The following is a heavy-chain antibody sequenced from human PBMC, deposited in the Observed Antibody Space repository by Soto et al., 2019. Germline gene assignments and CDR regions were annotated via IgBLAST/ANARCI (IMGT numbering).Heavy chain of an antibody. CDR2: IYSGGST. V-gene: IGHV3-53*01. CDR3: ARMRAHIVGAFFDY. J-gene: IGHJ4*02. D-gene: IGHD1-26*01. CDR1: GFTVSSNY. Sequence: GGSLRLSCAASGFTVSSNYMSWVRQAPGKGLEWVSVIYSGGSTYYADSVKGRFTISRDNSKNTLYLQMNSLRAEDTAVYYCARMRAHIVGAFFDYWGQGTLVTVSS.